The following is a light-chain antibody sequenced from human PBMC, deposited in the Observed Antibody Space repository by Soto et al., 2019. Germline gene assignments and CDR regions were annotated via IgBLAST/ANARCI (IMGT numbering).Light chain of an antibody. Sequence: EIVLTQSPATLSLSPGERATLSCRASQSVSSYLAWYQQKPGQAPRLLIYDASNRAAGIPARFSGSGSGTYFNLTISSLEPEDFAVYYCQQRSNWPPTCGQGTKVEIK. CDR3: QQRSNWPPT. J-gene: IGKJ1*01. V-gene: IGKV3-11*01. CDR2: DAS. CDR1: QSVSSY.